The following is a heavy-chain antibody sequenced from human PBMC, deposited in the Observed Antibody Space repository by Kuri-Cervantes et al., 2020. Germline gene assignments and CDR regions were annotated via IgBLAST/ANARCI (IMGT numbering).Heavy chain of an antibody. CDR3: AREGGFEYSSSSRYFDY. CDR1: GYTFTSYG. CDR2: ISAYNGNT. J-gene: IGHJ4*02. V-gene: IGHV1-18*01. Sequence: ASVKVSCKASGYTFTSYGISWVRQAPGQGLEWMGWISAYNGNTNYAQKLQGRVTMTTDTSTSTAYMELSSLRSEDTAVYYCAREGGFEYSSSSRYFDYWGQGTLVTVSS. D-gene: IGHD6-6*01.